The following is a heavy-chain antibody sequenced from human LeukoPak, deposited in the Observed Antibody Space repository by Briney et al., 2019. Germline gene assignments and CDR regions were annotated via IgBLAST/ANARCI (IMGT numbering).Heavy chain of an antibody. CDR2: IYYRGST. V-gene: IGHV4-39*07. Sequence: SETLSLTCTVSGASIITNSYYWGWIRQPPGKGLEWIESIYYRGSTNFNPSLKSRVTLSVDTSKNQFSLKLNSVTAADTAVYYCATYGSGSYRFDPWGQGTLVTVSS. CDR3: ATYGSGSYRFDP. J-gene: IGHJ5*02. CDR1: GASIITNSYY. D-gene: IGHD3-10*01.